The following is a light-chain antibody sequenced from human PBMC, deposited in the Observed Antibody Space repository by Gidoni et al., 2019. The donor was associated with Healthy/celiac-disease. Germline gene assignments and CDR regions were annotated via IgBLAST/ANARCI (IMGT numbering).Light chain of an antibody. Sequence: EIVMTQSPATLSVSPGERATLSCRASHSVSSNLARYQQKPGQAPRLLIYGASTRATGIPARFSGSGSGTEFTLTISSLQSEDFAVYYWQQYNNWPRYTFGQGTKLEIK. V-gene: IGKV3-15*01. CDR1: HSVSSN. J-gene: IGKJ2*01. CDR2: GAS. CDR3: QQYNNWPRYT.